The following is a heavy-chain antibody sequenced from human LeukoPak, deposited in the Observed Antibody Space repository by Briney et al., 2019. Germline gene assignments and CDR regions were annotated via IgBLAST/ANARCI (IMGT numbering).Heavy chain of an antibody. Sequence: PSETLSLTCTVSGGSTSSYYWSWIRQPPGKGLEWIGYIYYSGNTNYNPSLKSRVTISVDTSKNQFSLKLSSVTAADTAVYYCAREGDRPGRGIDPWGQGTLVTVSS. J-gene: IGHJ5*02. CDR2: IYYSGNT. CDR3: AREGDRPGRGIDP. V-gene: IGHV4-59*01. CDR1: GGSTSSYY.